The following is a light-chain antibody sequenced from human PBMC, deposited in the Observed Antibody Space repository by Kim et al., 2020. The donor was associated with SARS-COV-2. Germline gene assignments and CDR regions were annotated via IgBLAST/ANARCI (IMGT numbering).Light chain of an antibody. CDR3: NSRDSNGNVL. CDR2: GKN. J-gene: IGLJ2*01. V-gene: IGLV3-19*01. Sequence: VALGQTVRITCQGDSLRSYYATWYQQKPGQAPILVIYGKNNRPSGIPDRFSGSSSGNTASLTITETQAGDDADYYCNSRDSNGNVLFGGGTQLTVL. CDR1: SLRSYY.